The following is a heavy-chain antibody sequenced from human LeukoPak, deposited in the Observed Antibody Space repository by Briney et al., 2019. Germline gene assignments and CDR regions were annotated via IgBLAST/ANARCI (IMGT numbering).Heavy chain of an antibody. CDR3: ARPIERSGGSCYSI. V-gene: IGHV1-2*02. Sequence: ASVKVSCKASGYTFTGYYMHWVRQAPGQGLEWMGWIDPNSGGTNYAQKFQGRVTMTRDTSISTAYMELSRLRSDDTAVYYCARPIERSGGSCYSIWGQGTLVTVSS. D-gene: IGHD2-15*01. J-gene: IGHJ1*01. CDR1: GYTFTGYY. CDR2: IDPNSGGT.